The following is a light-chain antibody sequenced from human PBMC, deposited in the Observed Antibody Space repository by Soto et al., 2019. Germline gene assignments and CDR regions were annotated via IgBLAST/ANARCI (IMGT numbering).Light chain of an antibody. CDR1: QGISNH. Sequence: DIEMTQSPSSLSASVGDRVTITCRASQGISNHLAWYQHKSGKAPKLLIYAGSTLQSWVPSRFSSSGSGTDFTLTISRLQPEDFATYYCQKYNSAPLGAFGQGTKVEIK. CDR2: AGS. J-gene: IGKJ1*01. CDR3: QKYNSAPLGA. V-gene: IGKV1-27*01.